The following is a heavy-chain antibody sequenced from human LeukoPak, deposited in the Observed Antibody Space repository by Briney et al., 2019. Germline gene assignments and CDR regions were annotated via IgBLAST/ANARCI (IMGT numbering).Heavy chain of an antibody. D-gene: IGHD3-10*01. CDR1: GYSFSGYY. J-gene: IGHJ4*02. CDR3: ARDYGGERGGYYFDS. Sequence: ASVKVSCKASGYSFSGYYIHWVRQAPGQGLEWMGLINPRISGTNYAQIFQGRVTMTSDTSISAAYMELSRLGSEDTAVYYCARDYGGERGGYYFDSWGQGTLVTVSS. V-gene: IGHV1-2*02. CDR2: INPRISGT.